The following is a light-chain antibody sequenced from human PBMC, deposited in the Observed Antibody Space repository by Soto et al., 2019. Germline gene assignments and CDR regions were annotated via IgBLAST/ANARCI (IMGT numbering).Light chain of an antibody. CDR1: QTINKY. V-gene: IGKV1-39*01. CDR3: QQSYSTPWT. J-gene: IGKJ1*01. CDR2: AAS. Sequence: DIQMTQSPSSLSASVGDRVTITCRASQTINKYLNWYQQKPGKAPKLLIYAASSLQSGVPSRFGGSGSGTDFTLTISSLQPEDSATYYCQQSYSTPWTFGQGTKVDIK.